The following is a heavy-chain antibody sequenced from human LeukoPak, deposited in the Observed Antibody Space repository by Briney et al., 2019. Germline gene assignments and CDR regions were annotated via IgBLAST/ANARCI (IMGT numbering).Heavy chain of an antibody. J-gene: IGHJ6*02. D-gene: IGHD2-2*01. Sequence: SETLSLTCAVSGGSISSSNWWSWVRQPPGQGLEWIGEIYHSGSTNYNPSLKSRVTISVDKSKNQFSLKLSSVTAADTAVYYCASWGGYCSSTSCFPMDVWCQGTTVTVSS. CDR3: ASWGGYCSSTSCFPMDV. CDR2: IYHSGST. CDR1: GGSISSSNW. V-gene: IGHV4-4*02.